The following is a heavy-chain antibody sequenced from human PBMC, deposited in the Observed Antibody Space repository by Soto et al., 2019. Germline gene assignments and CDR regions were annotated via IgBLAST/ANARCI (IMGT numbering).Heavy chain of an antibody. Sequence: GGSLRLSCAASGFTLSSYAMSWVRQAPGKGLEWVSAISGSGGSTYYADSVKGRFTISRDNSKNTLYLQMNSLRAEDTAVYYCAKVTTYYDFWSGSPPADYYYGMDVWGQGTTVTVSS. CDR2: ISGSGGST. CDR1: GFTLSSYA. V-gene: IGHV3-23*01. CDR3: AKVTTYYDFWSGSPPADYYYGMDV. J-gene: IGHJ6*02. D-gene: IGHD3-3*01.